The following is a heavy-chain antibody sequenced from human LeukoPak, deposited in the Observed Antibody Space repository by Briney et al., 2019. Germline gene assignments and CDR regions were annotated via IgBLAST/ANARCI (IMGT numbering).Heavy chain of an antibody. J-gene: IGHJ4*02. Sequence: GGSLRLSCAASGFTFSSYAMSWVRQAPGKGLEWVSTITGGGGSKFYADSVKGRFTISRDNSKNTLYLQMNSLRADDTAVYYCAKGGDEKLLHKYYFDYWGQGTLVTVSS. D-gene: IGHD2-15*01. V-gene: IGHV3-23*01. CDR1: GFTFSSYA. CDR3: AKGGDEKLLHKYYFDY. CDR2: ITGGGGSK.